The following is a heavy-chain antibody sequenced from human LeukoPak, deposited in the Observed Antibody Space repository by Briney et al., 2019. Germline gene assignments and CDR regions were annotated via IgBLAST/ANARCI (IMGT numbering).Heavy chain of an antibody. Sequence: SETLSLTCTVAGGSISSYYWSWLRQPPGKGLEWIGYIYYSGTTNYNPSLKSRVTISVDTSKNQFSLKLSSVTAADTAVYYCARGVYIAAAQYGYWGQGTLVTVSS. CDR3: ARGVYIAAAQYGY. J-gene: IGHJ4*02. D-gene: IGHD6-13*01. CDR1: GGSISSYY. CDR2: IYYSGTT. V-gene: IGHV4-59*01.